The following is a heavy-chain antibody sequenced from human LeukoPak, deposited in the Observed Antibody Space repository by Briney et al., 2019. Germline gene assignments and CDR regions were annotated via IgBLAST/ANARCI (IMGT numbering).Heavy chain of an antibody. D-gene: IGHD5-12*01. CDR2: IIPILGTA. CDR3: AREGRYSGYDRSFDY. Sequence: GASVKVSCKASGGTFSSYAISWVRQAPGQGLEWMGGIIPILGTANYAQKFQGRVTITADESTSTAYMELSSLRSEDTAVYYCAREGRYSGYDRSFDYWGQGTLVTVSS. J-gene: IGHJ4*02. V-gene: IGHV1-69*13. CDR1: GGTFSSYA.